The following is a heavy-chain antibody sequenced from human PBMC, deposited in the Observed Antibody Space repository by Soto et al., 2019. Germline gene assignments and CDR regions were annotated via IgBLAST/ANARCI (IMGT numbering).Heavy chain of an antibody. CDR3: ASVTVAAAPLRGAFDI. D-gene: IGHD6-13*01. Sequence: QVQLVQSGAEVKKPGASVKVSCKASGYTFTSYGISWVRQAPGQGLEWMGWISAYNGNTNYAQKLQGRVTMTTDTSTSTVYMELRSLRSDDTAVYYCASVTVAAAPLRGAFDIWGQGTMVTVSS. CDR1: GYTFTSYG. J-gene: IGHJ3*02. V-gene: IGHV1-18*04. CDR2: ISAYNGNT.